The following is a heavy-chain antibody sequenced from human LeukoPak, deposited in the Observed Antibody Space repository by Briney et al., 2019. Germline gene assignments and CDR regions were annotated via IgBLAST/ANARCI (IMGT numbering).Heavy chain of an antibody. D-gene: IGHD1-1*01. Sequence: GRSLRLSCAASGFTFSDYTMHWVRQAPGKGLEWVAVISYAESNKYYADSVKGRFTISRDNSKNTLFLQMNSLRTEDTAVFYCARGSGTTGHTFDIWGQGTMVTVSS. CDR2: ISYAESNK. J-gene: IGHJ3*02. CDR3: ARGSGTTGHTFDI. CDR1: GFTFSDYT. V-gene: IGHV3-30*04.